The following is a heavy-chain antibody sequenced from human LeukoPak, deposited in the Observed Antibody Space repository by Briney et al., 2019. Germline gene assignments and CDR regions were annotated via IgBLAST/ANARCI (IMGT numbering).Heavy chain of an antibody. CDR2: IYPGDSDT. Sequence: GESLKISCKGFGYSFTSYWIGWVRQMPGKGLGWIGIIYPGDSDTRYSPSFQGQVTISADKSISTAYLQWSSLKASDTAMYYCARPLRSGGLGGAFDIWGQGTMVTVSS. V-gene: IGHV5-51*01. J-gene: IGHJ3*02. D-gene: IGHD3-10*01. CDR3: ARPLRSGGLGGAFDI. CDR1: GYSFTSYW.